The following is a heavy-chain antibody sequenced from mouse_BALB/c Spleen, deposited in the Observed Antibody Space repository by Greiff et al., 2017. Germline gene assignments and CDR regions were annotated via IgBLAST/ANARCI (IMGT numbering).Heavy chain of an antibody. V-gene: IGHV5-6*01. CDR2: ISSGGSYT. J-gene: IGHJ3*01. Sequence: EVKLMESGGDLVKPGGSLKLSCAASGFTFSSYGMSWVRQTPDKRLEWVATISSGGSYTYYPDSVKGRFTISRDNAKNTLYLQMSSLKSEDTAMYYCARLYDGFPDWGQGTLVTVSA. D-gene: IGHD2-3*01. CDR1: GFTFSSYG. CDR3: ARLYDGFPD.